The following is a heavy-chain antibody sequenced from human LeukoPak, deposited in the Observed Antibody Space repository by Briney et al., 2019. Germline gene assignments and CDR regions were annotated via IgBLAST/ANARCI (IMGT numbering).Heavy chain of an antibody. V-gene: IGHV1-2*02. CDR1: GYSFTDYY. CDR2: INPNSGGT. CDR3: ARADRLDGGPYLIGP. J-gene: IGHJ5*02. D-gene: IGHD2-21*01. Sequence: GASVKVSCKTSGYSFTDYYMHWVRQDPGQGLEWMGWINPNSGGTSSAQKFQGRVTMTRDTSITTVYMEVSWLTSADTAIYYCARADRLDGGPYLIGPWGQGTLVTVSS.